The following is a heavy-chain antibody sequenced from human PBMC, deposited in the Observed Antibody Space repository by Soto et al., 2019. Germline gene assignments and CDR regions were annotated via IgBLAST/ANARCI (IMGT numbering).Heavy chain of an antibody. Sequence: SVKVSCKASGGTFSSYAISWVRQAPGQGLEWMGGIIPIFGTANYAQKFQGRVTITADESTSTAYMELSSLRSEDTAVYYCARTPRSSGYPEGYWGQGTMVTVYS. D-gene: IGHD3-22*01. CDR1: GGTFSSYA. CDR2: IIPIFGTA. CDR3: ARTPRSSGYPEGY. J-gene: IGHJ4*02. V-gene: IGHV1-69*13.